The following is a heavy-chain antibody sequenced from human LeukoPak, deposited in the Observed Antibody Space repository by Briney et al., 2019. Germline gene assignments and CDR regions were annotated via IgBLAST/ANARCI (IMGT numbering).Heavy chain of an antibody. V-gene: IGHV3-7*01. J-gene: IGHJ6*04. CDR3: AELGITMIGGV. CDR2: IKLDGSVK. CDR1: GFTFSNYW. D-gene: IGHD3-10*02. Sequence: PGGSLRLSCAAFGFTFSNYWMNWVRQAPGKGLEWVAIIKLDGSVKYYVDSVKGRFSISRDNAKNSVYPQMNNLRAEDTAVYYCAELGITMIGGVWGKGTTVTISS.